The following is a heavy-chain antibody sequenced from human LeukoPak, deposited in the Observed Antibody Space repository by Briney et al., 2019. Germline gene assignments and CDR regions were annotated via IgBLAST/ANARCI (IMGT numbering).Heavy chain of an antibody. CDR3: ARCTGLYSSGWIDAFDI. Sequence: GGSLRLSCAASGFTFSSYSMNWVRQAPGKGLEWVSSISSSSSYIYYADSVKGRFTISRDNAKNTLYLQMNSLRAEDTAVYYCARCTGLYSSGWIDAFDIWGQGTMVTVSS. CDR2: ISSSSSYI. J-gene: IGHJ3*02. CDR1: GFTFSSYS. V-gene: IGHV3-21*01. D-gene: IGHD6-19*01.